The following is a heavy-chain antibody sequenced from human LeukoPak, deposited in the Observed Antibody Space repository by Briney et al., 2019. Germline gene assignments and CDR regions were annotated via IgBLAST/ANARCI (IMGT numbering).Heavy chain of an antibody. D-gene: IGHD1-14*01. Sequence: SGTLSLTCTVSRGSISTYYWSWIRQPPGKGLEWIGYFYYSGSTTYNPSLTSRVTISVDTSKNHLPLKLSSVTAAGTAVCYCVGGPGGEPLLDYWGQGTLVTVSS. CDR3: VGGPGGEPLLDY. CDR1: RGSISTYY. CDR2: FYYSGST. V-gene: IGHV4-59*01. J-gene: IGHJ4*02.